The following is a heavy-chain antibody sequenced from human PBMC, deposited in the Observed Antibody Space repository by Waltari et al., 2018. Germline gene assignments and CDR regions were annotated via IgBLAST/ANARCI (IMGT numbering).Heavy chain of an antibody. D-gene: IGHD3-22*01. V-gene: IGHV1-2*06. Sequence: QVQLVQSGAEVKKPGASVKVSCKASGYTFTGYDMHWVRPAPGQGLEWMGRINANSGGTNQAQKFQGRGTRTSDTSISTAYMELSRLRSDDTAVYYCARGRSGYYQSLIDYWGQGTLVTVSS. J-gene: IGHJ4*02. CDR2: INANSGGT. CDR1: GYTFTGYD. CDR3: ARGRSGYYQSLIDY.